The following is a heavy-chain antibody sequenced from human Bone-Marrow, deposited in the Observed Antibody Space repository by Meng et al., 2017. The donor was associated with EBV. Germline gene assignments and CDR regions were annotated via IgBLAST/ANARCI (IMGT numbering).Heavy chain of an antibody. Sequence: QLQLQESGSGLVKPSQXLSLTCAVSGGSISTGDYSWSWIRQPPGKGLEWVGYIYHSGITYYNPSLKSRVTISVDTSKNQFSLKLSSVTAADTAVYYCARSAGYGDSYWGQGTRVTVAA. J-gene: IGHJ4*02. CDR3: ARSAGYGDSY. CDR2: IYHSGIT. D-gene: IGHD4-17*01. V-gene: IGHV4-30-2*02. CDR1: GGSISTGDYS.